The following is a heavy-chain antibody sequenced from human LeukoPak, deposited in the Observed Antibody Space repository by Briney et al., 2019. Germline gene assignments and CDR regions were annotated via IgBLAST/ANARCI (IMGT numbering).Heavy chain of an antibody. CDR1: GGSISSYY. D-gene: IGHD3-3*01. Sequence: SETLSLTCTVSGGSISSYYWSWIRQPPGKGLEWIGYIYYSGSTKYKPSFKSRVTISVDTSKNQFSLKLSSVTAADTAVYYCARGRLLDAFDIWGQGTMVTVSS. J-gene: IGHJ3*02. CDR3: ARGRLLDAFDI. CDR2: IYYSGST. V-gene: IGHV4-59*01.